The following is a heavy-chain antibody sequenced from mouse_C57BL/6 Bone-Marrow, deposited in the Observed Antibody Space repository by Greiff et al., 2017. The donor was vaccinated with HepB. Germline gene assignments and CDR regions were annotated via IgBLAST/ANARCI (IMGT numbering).Heavy chain of an antibody. V-gene: IGHV1-15*01. CDR3: TGYYVYFDY. CDR1: GYTFTDYE. D-gene: IGHD2-3*01. Sequence: VQLQESGAELVRPGASVTLSCKASGYTFTDYEMHWVKQTPGHGLEWIGAIYPGTGGTAYNQKFKGKAILTADKSSSTANMELRSLTSEDSAVYYCTGYYVYFDYWGQGTTLTVSS. CDR2: IYPGTGGT. J-gene: IGHJ2*01.